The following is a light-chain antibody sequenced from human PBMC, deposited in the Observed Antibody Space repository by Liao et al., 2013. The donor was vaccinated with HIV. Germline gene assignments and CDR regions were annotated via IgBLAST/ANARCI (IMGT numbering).Light chain of an antibody. CDR3: YSAADNNRV. V-gene: IGLV3-27*01. CDR1: NLGGKY. J-gene: IGLJ3*02. Sequence: SYELTQPPSVSVSPGQTANITCSGANLGGKYACWYQQKPGQAPVLVIYKDSERPSGIPERFSGSSSGTTVTLTISGAQVEDEADYYCYSAADNNRVFGGGTKLTVL. CDR2: KDS.